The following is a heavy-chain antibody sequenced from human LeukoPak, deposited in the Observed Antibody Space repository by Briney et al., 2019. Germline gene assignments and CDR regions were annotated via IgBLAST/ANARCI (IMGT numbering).Heavy chain of an antibody. J-gene: IGHJ3*02. CDR1: GGFFSGYY. D-gene: IGHD3-22*01. CDR3: AYDSSGYHAFDI. V-gene: IGHV4-34*01. Sequence: SETLSLTCAVYGGFFSGYYWSWIRQPPGKGLEWIGEINHSGSTNYNPSLKSRVTISVDTSKNQFSLKLSSVTAADTAVYSCAYDSSGYHAFDIWGQGTMVSVSS. CDR2: INHSGST.